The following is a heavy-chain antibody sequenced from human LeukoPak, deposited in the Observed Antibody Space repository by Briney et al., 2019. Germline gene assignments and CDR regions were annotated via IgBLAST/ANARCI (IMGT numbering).Heavy chain of an antibody. D-gene: IGHD4-17*01. V-gene: IGHV3-43D*03. CDR2: ISWDGGST. Sequence: PGGSLRLSCAASGFTFDVYAMHWVRQVPGKGLEWVSFISWDGGSTYYADSVKGRFTISRDNSKNSLYLQMNSLRAEDTALYYCAKGTLGDYRAGPDYWGRGTLVTVSS. J-gene: IGHJ4*02. CDR3: AKGTLGDYRAGPDY. CDR1: GFTFDVYA.